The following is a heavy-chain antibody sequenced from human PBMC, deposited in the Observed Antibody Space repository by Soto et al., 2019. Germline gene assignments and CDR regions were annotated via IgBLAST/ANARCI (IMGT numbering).Heavy chain of an antibody. CDR3: ARDVVLDYDDFLAY. D-gene: IGHD4-17*01. V-gene: IGHV3-23*01. Sequence: PGGSLRLSCTASRFTFTSYGMGWVRQAPGKGLQWVSTIRGDGGQTHYTDSVKGRFSISRDNSKNTVYLQMDSLRAEDTAMYFCARDVVLDYDDFLAYPGQGTQVPVSS. CDR1: RFTFTSYG. CDR2: IRGDGGQT. J-gene: IGHJ4*02.